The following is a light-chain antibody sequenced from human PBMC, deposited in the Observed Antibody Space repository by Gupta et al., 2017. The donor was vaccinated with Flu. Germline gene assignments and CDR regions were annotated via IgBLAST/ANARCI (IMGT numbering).Light chain of an antibody. V-gene: IGKV3-11*01. CDR1: QSVSNY. J-gene: IGKJ4*01. CDR3: HQRNTLCS. CDR2: DAS. Sequence: EIVLTQSPATLPLSPGETATLSCRASQSVSNYLAWYQQKPGKAPRLIIYDASNRAMGITASFSGGGDTKDSTHTSSRREYEACAVYCEHQRNTLCSLGRGTKVDIK.